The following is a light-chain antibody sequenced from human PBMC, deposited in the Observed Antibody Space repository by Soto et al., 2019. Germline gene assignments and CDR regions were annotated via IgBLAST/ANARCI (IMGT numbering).Light chain of an antibody. Sequence: QCLLTQAAWVSGSSGESITISYTGTSSDIGGYKYVSWYQQHPGKVPKLMIYEVNTRPSGISNRFSGSKSGNTASLTISGLQAEDEADYYCTSYISSNTLVFGTGTKV. CDR3: TSYISSNTLV. CDR2: EVN. J-gene: IGLJ1*01. V-gene: IGLV2-14*01. CDR1: SSDIGGYKY.